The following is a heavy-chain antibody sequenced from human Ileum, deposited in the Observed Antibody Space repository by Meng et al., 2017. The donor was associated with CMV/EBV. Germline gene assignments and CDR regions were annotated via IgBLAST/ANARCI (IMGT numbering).Heavy chain of an antibody. Sequence: GESLKISCAASGFSFNSYSMNWVRQTPGKGLEWISYIGQSDSTTYYADSVKGRFTISRDNVKNSLYLLMESLRPEDTAVYYCARGGSGSYFLRYFDYFGQGALVTVSS. CDR2: IGQSDSTT. V-gene: IGHV3-48*04. CDR1: GFSFNSYS. J-gene: IGHJ4*02. CDR3: ARGGSGSYFLRYFDY. D-gene: IGHD2/OR15-2a*01.